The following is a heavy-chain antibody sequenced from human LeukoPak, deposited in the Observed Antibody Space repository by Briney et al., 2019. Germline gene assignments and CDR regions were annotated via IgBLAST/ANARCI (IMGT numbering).Heavy chain of an antibody. Sequence: ASVKVSCKASGYTFTSYYMHWVRQAPGQGLEWMGIINPSGGSTSYAQKFQGRVTMTTDTSTSTAYMELRSLRSDDTAVHYCARGTVLLWFGERDRYNWFDPWGQGTLVTVSS. CDR1: GYTFTSYY. J-gene: IGHJ5*02. D-gene: IGHD3-10*01. CDR3: ARGTVLLWFGERDRYNWFDP. V-gene: IGHV1-46*01. CDR2: INPSGGST.